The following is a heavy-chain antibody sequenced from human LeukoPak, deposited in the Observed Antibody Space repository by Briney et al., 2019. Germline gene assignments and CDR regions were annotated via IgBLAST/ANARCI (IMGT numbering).Heavy chain of an antibody. J-gene: IGHJ4*02. CDR1: GFTFSSYS. Sequence: GGSLRLYCAASGFTFSSYSMNWLRQAPGQGLEWVSSISSSSSYIYYADSVKGRFTISRDNTKNSLYLKMNSLRAEDTAMYYCARIMDLLGVHFDCWGRGTLVTVSS. D-gene: IGHD2-8*01. CDR3: ARIMDLLGVHFDC. CDR2: ISSSSSYI. V-gene: IGHV3-21*01.